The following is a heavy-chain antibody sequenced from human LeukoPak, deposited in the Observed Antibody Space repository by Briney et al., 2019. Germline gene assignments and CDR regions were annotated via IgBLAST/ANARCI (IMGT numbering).Heavy chain of an antibody. J-gene: IGHJ4*02. CDR2: ISGSGGST. D-gene: IGHD2-21*02. CDR1: GFTFSSYA. Sequence: GSLRLSCAASGFTFSSYAMSWVRQAPGKGLEWVSAISGSGGSTYYADSVKGRFTISRDNSKNTLYLQMNSLRAEDTAVYYCAKDSLGHIVVVTAISHWGQGTLVTVSS. V-gene: IGHV3-23*01. CDR3: AKDSLGHIVVVTAISH.